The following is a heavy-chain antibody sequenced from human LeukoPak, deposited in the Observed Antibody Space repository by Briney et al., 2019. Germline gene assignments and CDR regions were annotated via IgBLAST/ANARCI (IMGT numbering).Heavy chain of an antibody. CDR3: ARVDSGSACAS. D-gene: IGHD6-19*01. Sequence: GGSLRLSCEASGFIFSTYSMNWVRQAPGKGLEFVSAISKNGRNTYYGNSMKGRFTISRDISKNTLYLQMGSLRPEDMAVYYCARVDSGSACASWGQGILVTVSS. J-gene: IGHJ1*01. V-gene: IGHV3-64*01. CDR1: GFIFSTYS. CDR2: ISKNGRNT.